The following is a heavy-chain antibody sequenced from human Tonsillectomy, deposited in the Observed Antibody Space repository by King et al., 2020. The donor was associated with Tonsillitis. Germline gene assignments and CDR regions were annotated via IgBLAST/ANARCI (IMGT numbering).Heavy chain of an antibody. D-gene: IGHD1-26*01. CDR1: GYNFPTFW. J-gene: IGHJ3*02. V-gene: IGHV5-51*01. Sequence: QLVQSGAEVKKPGESLKISCQGSGYNFPTFWIGWVRQKSGKGLEWMGIIYPRDSDTKYSPSFQGQVTISADKSIDTAYLQWNSLTVSDTAVYFCARMGMGGPYGRVFDIWGQGTKVTVSS. CDR2: IYPRDSDT. CDR3: ARMGMGGPYGRVFDI.